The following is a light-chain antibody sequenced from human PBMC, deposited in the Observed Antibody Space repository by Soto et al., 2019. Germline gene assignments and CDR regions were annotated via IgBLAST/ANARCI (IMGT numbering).Light chain of an antibody. CDR2: GAS. CDR3: QQYGSSPLT. CDR1: QSVSSSY. V-gene: IGKV3-20*01. J-gene: IGKJ3*01. Sequence: EIVLTQSPGTLSLSPGERATLSCRASQSVSSSYLAWYQQKPGQAPRLLIYGASSRATGIPDRFSGSGSGTDFTLTISRLEPEDCAVYYCQQYGSSPLTFGPGTKVDSK.